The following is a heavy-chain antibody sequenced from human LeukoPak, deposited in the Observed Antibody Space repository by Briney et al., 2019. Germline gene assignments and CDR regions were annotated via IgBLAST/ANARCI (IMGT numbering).Heavy chain of an antibody. CDR2: IIPMFGTA. D-gene: IGHD3-10*01. J-gene: IGHJ4*02. CDR1: GGTFSGDA. V-gene: IGHV1-69*13. Sequence: GASVKVSCKASGGTFSGDAISWVRLARGQGLEWMGAIIPMFGTANYAQKFQGRVTITADESTNTAYMDLSSLRYEDTAVYYCARALTLIRGQQTYYFDSWAQGTLVTVSS. CDR3: ARALTLIRGQQTYYFDS.